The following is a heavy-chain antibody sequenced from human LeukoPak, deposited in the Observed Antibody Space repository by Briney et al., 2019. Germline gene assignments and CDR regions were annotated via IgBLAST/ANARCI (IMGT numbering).Heavy chain of an antibody. CDR1: GGSISSSSYY. CDR3: ARIVGAPNWFDP. J-gene: IGHJ5*02. V-gene: IGHV4-39*07. D-gene: IGHD1-26*01. CDR2: IYYSGST. Sequence: SETLSLTCTVSGGSISSSSYYWGWIRQPPGKGLEWIGSIYYSGSTYYNPSLKRRVTISVDTSKNQFSLKLSSVTAADTAVYYCARIVGAPNWFDPWGQGTLVTVSS.